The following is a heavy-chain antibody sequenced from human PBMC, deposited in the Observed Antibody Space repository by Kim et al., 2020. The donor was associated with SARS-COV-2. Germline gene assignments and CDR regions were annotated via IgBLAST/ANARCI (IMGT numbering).Heavy chain of an antibody. CDR1: GYTFTSYA. CDR2: INAGNGNT. V-gene: IGHV1-3*01. J-gene: IGHJ3*02. Sequence: ASVKVSCKASGYTFTSYAMHWVRQAPGQRLEWMGWINAGNGNTKYSQKFQGRVTITRDTSASTAYMELSSLRSEDTAVYYCARIRRYGSGRDDAFDIWGQGTMVTVSS. CDR3: ARIRRYGSGRDDAFDI. D-gene: IGHD3-10*01.